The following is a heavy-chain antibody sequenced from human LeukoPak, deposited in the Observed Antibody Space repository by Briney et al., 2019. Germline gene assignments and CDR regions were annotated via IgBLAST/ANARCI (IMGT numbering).Heavy chain of an antibody. V-gene: IGHV4-34*01. J-gene: IGHJ4*02. CDR1: GFTFGDYA. Sequence: PGGSLRLSCTASGFTFGDYAMSWVRQPPGKGLEWIGEINHSGSTNYNPSLKSRVTISVDTSKNQFSLKLSSVTAADTAVYYCARHHYYGSGSYTFWGQGTLVTVSS. D-gene: IGHD3-10*01. CDR3: ARHHYYGSGSYTF. CDR2: INHSGST.